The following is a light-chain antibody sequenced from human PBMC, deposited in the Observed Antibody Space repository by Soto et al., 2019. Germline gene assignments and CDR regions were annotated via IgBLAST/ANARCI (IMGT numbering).Light chain of an antibody. CDR1: QSVDTC. Sequence: DIQMTQSPSTLSAPVGDIVTITCRASQSVDTCLAWYQHKPGKAPHLLIYKASSLETGVPPRFSGSGSVTEFTLTISSLQPYDFATYYCQQFYRYPWTFGQGTKVEIK. J-gene: IGKJ1*01. CDR3: QQFYRYPWT. V-gene: IGKV1-5*03. CDR2: KAS.